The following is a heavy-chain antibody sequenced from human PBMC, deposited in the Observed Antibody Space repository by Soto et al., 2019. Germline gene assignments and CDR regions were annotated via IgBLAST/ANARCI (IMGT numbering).Heavy chain of an antibody. Sequence: QVKLVQSGAGGKKPGSSVKVSCKASGGTFSSYTISWVRQAPGQGLEWMGRIIPILGIANYAQKFQVRVTSTADKSTNTAYMELSRLRSEDTDVYYCASGDKAGYDYYFDYWGQGTLVTGSS. CDR1: GGTFSSYT. J-gene: IGHJ4*02. CDR3: ASGDKAGYDYYFDY. V-gene: IGHV1-69*02. CDR2: IIPILGIA. D-gene: IGHD5-12*01.